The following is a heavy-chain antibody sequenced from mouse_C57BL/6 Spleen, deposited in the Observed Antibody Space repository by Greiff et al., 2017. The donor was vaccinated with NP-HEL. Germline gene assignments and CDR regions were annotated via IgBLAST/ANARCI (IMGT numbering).Heavy chain of an antibody. CDR2: IYPGSGST. J-gene: IGHJ3*01. CDR1: GYTFTSYW. D-gene: IGHD2-5*01. V-gene: IGHV1-55*01. Sequence: QVQLQQSGAELVKPGASVKMSCKASGYTFTSYWITWVKQRPGQGLEWIGDIYPGSGSTNYNEKFKSKATLTVDTSSSTAYMQLSSLTSEDSAVYYGARSGPYSNYVAYWGQGTLVTVSA. CDR3: ARSGPYSNYVAY.